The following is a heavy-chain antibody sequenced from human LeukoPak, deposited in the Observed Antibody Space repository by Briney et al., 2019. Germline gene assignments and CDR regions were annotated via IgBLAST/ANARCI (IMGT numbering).Heavy chain of an antibody. CDR1: GYTFTSYY. V-gene: IGHV1-46*01. D-gene: IGHD3-22*01. CDR3: AVDTYYYDSSGEDAFDI. CDR2: INPSGGST. J-gene: IGHJ3*02. Sequence: ASVKVSCKASGYTFTSYYMYWVRQAPGQGLGWMGIINPSGGSTNYAQKFQGRVTMTRDMSTSTVYMELSSLRSEDTAVYYCAVDTYYYDSSGEDAFDIWGQGTMVTVSS.